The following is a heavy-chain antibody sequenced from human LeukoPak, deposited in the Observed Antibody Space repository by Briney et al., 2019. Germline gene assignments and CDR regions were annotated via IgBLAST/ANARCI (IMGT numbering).Heavy chain of an antibody. CDR1: GFTFSSYA. V-gene: IGHV3-30*04. CDR3: AKVASCSGGSCYYDYYYYYMDV. Sequence: GGSLRLPCAASGFTFSSYAMHWVRQAPGKGLEWVAVISYDGSNKYYADSVKGRFTISRDNSKNTLYLQMNSLRAEDTAVYYCAKVASCSGGSCYYDYYYYYMDVWGKGTTVTISS. CDR2: ISYDGSNK. J-gene: IGHJ6*03. D-gene: IGHD2-15*01.